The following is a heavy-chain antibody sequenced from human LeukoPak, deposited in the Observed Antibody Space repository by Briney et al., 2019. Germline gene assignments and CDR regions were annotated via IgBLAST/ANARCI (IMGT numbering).Heavy chain of an antibody. J-gene: IGHJ5*02. V-gene: IGHV4-4*09. CDR1: GGSISSYY. D-gene: IGHD4-23*01. CDR2: IYTSEST. CDR3: ARQPPDYGGGPNWSPNWFDP. Sequence: SETLSLTCTVSGGSISSYYWSWIRQPPGKGLEWIGYIYTSESTNYNPSPKRRVTISVDTSKNQFSLKLSSVTAADTAVYYCARQPPDYGGGPNWSPNWFDPWGQGTLVTVSS.